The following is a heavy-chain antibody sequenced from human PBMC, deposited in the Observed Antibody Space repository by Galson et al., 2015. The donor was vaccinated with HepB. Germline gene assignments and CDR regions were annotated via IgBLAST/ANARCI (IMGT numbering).Heavy chain of an antibody. Sequence: SLRLSCAASGFTFSNYGMHWVRQAPGKGLGWVAVIWYDGSNKYYADSVKGRFTISRDSSKNTLYLQMKSLRVEDTAVYYCARDRAAAGYAVDYWGQGTLVTVSS. CDR1: GFTFSNYG. V-gene: IGHV3-33*01. CDR2: IWYDGSNK. J-gene: IGHJ4*02. CDR3: ARDRAAAGYAVDY. D-gene: IGHD6-13*01.